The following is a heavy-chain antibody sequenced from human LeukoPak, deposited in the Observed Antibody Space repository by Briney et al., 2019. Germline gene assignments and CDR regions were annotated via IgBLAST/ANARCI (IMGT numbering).Heavy chain of an antibody. CDR3: AKTHTYYYGSGSYYDPFDY. CDR1: GFTFSSYA. V-gene: IGHV3-23*01. D-gene: IGHD3-10*01. Sequence: GGSLRLSCAASGFTFSSYAMSWVRRAPGKGLEWVSAISGSGGSTYYADSVKGRFTISRDNSKNTLYLQMNSLRAEDTAVYYCAKTHTYYYGSGSYYDPFDYWGQGTLVTVSS. J-gene: IGHJ4*02. CDR2: ISGSGGST.